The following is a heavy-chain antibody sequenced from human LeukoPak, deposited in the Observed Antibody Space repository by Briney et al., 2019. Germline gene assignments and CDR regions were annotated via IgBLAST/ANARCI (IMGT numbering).Heavy chain of an antibody. J-gene: IGHJ4*02. CDR1: GFTFSSYG. V-gene: IGHV3-30*02. D-gene: IGHD5-24*01. CDR3: AKDAEMATMYFDY. Sequence: GGSLRLSCAASGFTFSSYGMHWVRQAPGKGLEWVAFIRYDGSNKYYADSVKGRFTISRGNSKNTLYLQMNSLRAEDTAVYYCAKDAEMATMYFDYWGQGTLVTVSS. CDR2: IRYDGSNK.